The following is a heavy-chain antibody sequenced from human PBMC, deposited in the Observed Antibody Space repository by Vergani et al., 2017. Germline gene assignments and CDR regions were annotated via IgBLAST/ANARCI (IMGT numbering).Heavy chain of an antibody. D-gene: IGHD3-3*01. CDR1: GGSISSSTYY. Sequence: QVQLQESGPGPVKPSEPLSLTCTVSGGSISSSTYYWGWIRQPPGKGLEWIGSNYYSGSTYYNPSLKRRVTISVHTSKNQFSLKLSSVTAADTAVYYCARQVFWSGYFHPDAFDIWGQGTMVTVSS. CDR3: ARQVFWSGYFHPDAFDI. CDR2: NYYSGST. J-gene: IGHJ3*02. V-gene: IGHV4-39*01.